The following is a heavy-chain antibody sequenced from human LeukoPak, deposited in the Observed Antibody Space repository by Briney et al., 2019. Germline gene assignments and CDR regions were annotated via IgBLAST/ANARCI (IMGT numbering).Heavy chain of an antibody. Sequence: GGSLRLSCAASGFTFSDHWMSWVRQAPGKGLEWVANIRQDGSSIFYADSVKGRFTISRDNAKNSVFLQMDNLTPDDTAVYYCARAVDLADYWGQGTLVTVSS. CDR1: GFTFSDHW. J-gene: IGHJ4*02. CDR2: IRQDGSSI. V-gene: IGHV3-7*01. CDR3: ARAVDLADY.